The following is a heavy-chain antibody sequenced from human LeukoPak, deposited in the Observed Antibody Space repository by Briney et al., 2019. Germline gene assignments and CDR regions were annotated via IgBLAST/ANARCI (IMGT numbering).Heavy chain of an antibody. V-gene: IGHV3-23*01. CDR2: INGSGGTT. D-gene: IGHD2-21*01. J-gene: IGHJ3*02. Sequence: AGGSLRLSCTASGFTFSNFAMSWVRQAPGKGLEWGSCINGSGGTTYYADSVKGRFIISRDNSKKTLYLQMNSLRAEDTAVYYCARDRIPKIKVDAFDIWGHGTMVTVSS. CDR1: GFTFSNFA. CDR3: ARDRIPKIKVDAFDI.